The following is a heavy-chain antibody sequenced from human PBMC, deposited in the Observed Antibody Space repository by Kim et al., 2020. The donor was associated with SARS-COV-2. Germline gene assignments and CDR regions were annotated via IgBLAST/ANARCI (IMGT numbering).Heavy chain of an antibody. J-gene: IGHJ6*02. CDR2: INPNSGGT. CDR1: GYTFTGYY. D-gene: IGHD4-17*01. V-gene: IGHV1-2*02. Sequence: ASVKVSCKASGYTFTGYYMHWVRQAPGQGLECMGWINPNSGGTNYAQKFQGRVTMTRDTSSSTVYMELSRLRSDDTAVYYCARDPTTVTTYYYYGMDVWGQGTTVPVSS. CDR3: ARDPTTVTTYYYYGMDV.